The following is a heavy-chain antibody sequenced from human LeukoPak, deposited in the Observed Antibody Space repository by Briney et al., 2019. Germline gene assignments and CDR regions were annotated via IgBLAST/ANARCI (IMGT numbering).Heavy chain of an antibody. CDR1: GGSVSSGSHF. Sequence: SETLSLTCTVSGGSVSSGSHFWFWLRQPPGKRLEWIGYIYHTGSTNYNPSLKSRVTISIDTSKNQFSLKLNSVTAADTAVYYCARDGDFWGQGSLVTVSS. V-gene: IGHV4-61*01. J-gene: IGHJ4*02. CDR2: IYHTGST. CDR3: ARDGDF.